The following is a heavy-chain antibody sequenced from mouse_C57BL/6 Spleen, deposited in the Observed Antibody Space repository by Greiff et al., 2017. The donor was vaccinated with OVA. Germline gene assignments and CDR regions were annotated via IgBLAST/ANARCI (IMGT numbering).Heavy chain of an antibody. V-gene: IGHV1-64*01. Sequence: QVHVKQPGAELVKPGASVKLSCKASGYTFTSYWMHWVKQRPGQGLEWIGMIHPNSGSTNYNEKFKSKATLTVDKSSSTAYMQLSSLTSEDSAVYYCARALDWGYYAMDYWGQGTSVTVSS. CDR2: IHPNSGST. CDR1: GYTFTSYW. D-gene: IGHD4-1*01. CDR3: ARALDWGYYAMDY. J-gene: IGHJ4*01.